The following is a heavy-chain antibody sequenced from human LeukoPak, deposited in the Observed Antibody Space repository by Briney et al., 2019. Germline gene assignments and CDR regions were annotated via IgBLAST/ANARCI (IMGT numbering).Heavy chain of an antibody. CDR3: ARVSVGRYYFDN. CDR1: GFTFSSHW. CDR2: INHAGSEN. V-gene: IGHV3-7*01. D-gene: IGHD3-3*02. J-gene: IGHJ4*02. Sequence: PGGSLRLSCAASGFTFSSHWMSWVRQAPGKGLEWVANINHAGSENYYVDSVKGRFTISRDNAKNSLYLQMNSLRGDDTAVYYCARVSVGRYYFDNWGQGTPVTVS.